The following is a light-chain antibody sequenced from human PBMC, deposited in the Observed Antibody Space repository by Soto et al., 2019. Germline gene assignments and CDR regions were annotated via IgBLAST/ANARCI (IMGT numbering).Light chain of an antibody. Sequence: VLKQSPGTLSLSPGERATLSCRASQSVSSSNLAWYQKKPGQAPRVLIYGASTRATGIPDRFSGSGSGSEFTLTISRMEPEDFAVYYCPQYDNSPYTFGQGTNLEIK. J-gene: IGKJ2*01. CDR1: QSVSSSN. CDR3: PQYDNSPYT. CDR2: GAS. V-gene: IGKV3-20*01.